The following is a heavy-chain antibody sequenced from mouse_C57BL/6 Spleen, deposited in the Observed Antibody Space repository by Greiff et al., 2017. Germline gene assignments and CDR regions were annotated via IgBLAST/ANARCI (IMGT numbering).Heavy chain of an antibody. J-gene: IGHJ3*01. CDR1: YFAFMASA. V-gene: IGHV1-49*01. D-gene: IGHD1-1*01. CDR2: LTMYSDAT. Sequence: LVESGAELVRPGSSVKLSCKASYFAFMASAMHWVQQRPGHGLEWIGSLTMYSDATEYSENFKGKATLTANTSSSTAYMELSSLTSEDSAVYCCARDYGSSFAYWGQGTLVTVSA. CDR3: ARDYGSSFAY.